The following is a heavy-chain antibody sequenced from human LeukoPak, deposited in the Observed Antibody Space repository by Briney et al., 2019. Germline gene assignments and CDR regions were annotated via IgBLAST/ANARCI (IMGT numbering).Heavy chain of an antibody. Sequence: QPGGSLRLSCAASGFTFSSYAMSWVRQAPGKGLEWVSAISGSGGSTYYADSVKGRFTISRDNSKNTLYLQMNSLRAEDTAVYYCARDLTYRRTISITMIVVVWGYMDVWGKGTTVTVSS. CDR2: ISGSGGST. J-gene: IGHJ6*03. D-gene: IGHD3-22*01. CDR1: GFTFSSYA. CDR3: ARDLTYRRTISITMIVVVWGYMDV. V-gene: IGHV3-23*01.